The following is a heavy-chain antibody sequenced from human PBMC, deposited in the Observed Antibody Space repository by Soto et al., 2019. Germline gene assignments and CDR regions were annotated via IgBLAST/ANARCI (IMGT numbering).Heavy chain of an antibody. CDR3: ARGASIAARTFDY. CDR2: IIPIFGTA. D-gene: IGHD6-6*01. CDR1: GGTFSSYA. V-gene: IGHV1-69*13. Sequence: AVKVSCKASGGTFSSYAISWVRQAPGQGLEWMGGIIPIFGTANYAQKFQGRVTITADESTSTAYMELSSLRSEDTAVYYCARGASIAARTFDYWGQGALVTVSS. J-gene: IGHJ4*02.